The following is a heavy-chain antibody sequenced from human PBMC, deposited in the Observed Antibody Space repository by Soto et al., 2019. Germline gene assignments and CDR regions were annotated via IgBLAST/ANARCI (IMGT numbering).Heavy chain of an antibody. Sequence: SVKVSCQASGSTFRSYTISWVRQAPGQELEWMGRIIPILGIANCAQKFQGRVTITADKSTSTAYMELSSLRSEDTAVYYCARDSLTAMVPNWFDPWGQGTLVTVSS. D-gene: IGHD5-18*01. V-gene: IGHV1-69*04. CDR3: ARDSLTAMVPNWFDP. J-gene: IGHJ5*02. CDR2: IIPILGIA. CDR1: GSTFRSYT.